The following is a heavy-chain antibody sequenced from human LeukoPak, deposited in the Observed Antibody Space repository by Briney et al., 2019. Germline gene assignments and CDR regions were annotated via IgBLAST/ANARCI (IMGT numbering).Heavy chain of an antibody. CDR1: GYTFPSYD. Sequence: ASVNVSCKASGYTFPSYDINWVRQATGQGLEWMGWMNPNSGNTGYAQKFQGRVTMTRNTSISTAYMELSSLRSEDTAVYYCALTAATILGDAFDIWGQGTMVTVSS. J-gene: IGHJ3*02. CDR3: ALTAATILGDAFDI. CDR2: MNPNSGNT. D-gene: IGHD2-15*01. V-gene: IGHV1-8*01.